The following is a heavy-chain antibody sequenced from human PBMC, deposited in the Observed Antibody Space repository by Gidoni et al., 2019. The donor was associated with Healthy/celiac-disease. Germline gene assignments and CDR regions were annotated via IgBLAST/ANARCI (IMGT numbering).Heavy chain of an antibody. CDR1: GYSISRGYY. CDR3: ARSPRRLTTVAPLYGG. J-gene: IGHJ4*02. D-gene: IGHD4-17*01. CDR2: IYHSGST. Sequence: QVQLQESGPGLVTPSATLSPTCAGSGYSISRGYYWGWIRQPPGKGLEWIGSIYHSGSTYYTPSLKRRVTISVDTSKNQFSLKLSSVTAADTAVYYCARSPRRLTTVAPLYGGWGQGTLVTVSS. V-gene: IGHV4-38-2*01.